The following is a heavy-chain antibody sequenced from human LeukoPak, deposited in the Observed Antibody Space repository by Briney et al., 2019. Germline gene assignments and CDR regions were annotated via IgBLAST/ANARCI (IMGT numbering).Heavy chain of an antibody. D-gene: IGHD3-22*01. CDR1: GGSFSGYY. V-gene: IGHV4-34*01. CDR2: INHSGST. CDR3: ARTFRAYYYDPRFDP. Sequence: SETLSLTCAVYGGSFSGYYWSWIRQPPGKGLEWIGEINHSGSTNYNPSLKSRVTISVDTSKNQFSLKLSSVTAADTAVYYCARTFRAYYYDPRFDPWGQGTLVTVSS. J-gene: IGHJ5*02.